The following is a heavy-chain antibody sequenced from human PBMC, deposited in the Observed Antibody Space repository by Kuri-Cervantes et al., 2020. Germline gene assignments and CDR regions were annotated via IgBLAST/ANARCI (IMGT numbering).Heavy chain of an antibody. D-gene: IGHD3-22*01. V-gene: IGHV3-48*01. J-gene: IGHJ4*02. CDR2: ISSSSRII. Sequence: GESLKISCTASGFTLSTYSMNWVRQAPGKGLEWISYISSSSRIIYDAYSVKGRFTVSRDNAKNSLYLQMNSLRVEDTAVYYCARRMILRGDGEVDYWGQGTLVTVSS. CDR1: GFTLSTYS. CDR3: ARRMILRGDGEVDY.